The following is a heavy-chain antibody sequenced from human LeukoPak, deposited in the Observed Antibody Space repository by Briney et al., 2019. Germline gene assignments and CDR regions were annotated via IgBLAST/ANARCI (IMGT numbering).Heavy chain of an antibody. CDR1: GYTFLSYY. D-gene: IGHD1-20*01. J-gene: IGHJ4*02. Sequence: ASVKVSCKASGYTFLSYYMHWVRQAPGQGLEWMGIINPSGGSTSYAQKFQGRVTMTRDTSTSTVYMELSSLRSEDTAVYYCALHDNITTGPYGWVDYWGLGTLVTVSS. CDR3: ALHDNITTGPYGWVDY. V-gene: IGHV1-46*01. CDR2: INPSGGST.